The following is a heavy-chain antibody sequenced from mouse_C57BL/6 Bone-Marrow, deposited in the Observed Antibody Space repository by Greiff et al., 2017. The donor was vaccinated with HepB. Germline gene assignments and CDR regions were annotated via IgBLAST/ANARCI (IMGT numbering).Heavy chain of an antibody. CDR1: GFTFSSYA. V-gene: IGHV5-4*01. CDR2: ISDGGSYT. J-gene: IGHJ4*01. CDR3: ARERAMDY. Sequence: DVMLVESGGGLVKPGGSLKLSCAASGFTFSSYAMSWVRQTPEKRLEWVATISDGGSYTYYPDNVKGRFTISRDNAKNNLYLQMSHLKSDDTAMYYCARERAMDYWGQGTSVTVSS.